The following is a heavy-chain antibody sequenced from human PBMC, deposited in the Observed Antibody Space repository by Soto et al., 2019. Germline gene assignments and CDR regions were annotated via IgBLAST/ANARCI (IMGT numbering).Heavy chain of an antibody. CDR1: GGTFSSYA. Sequence: SVEVSCKXSGGTFSSYAISWVRQATGQGLEWMGGIIPIFGTANYAQKFQGRVTITADESTSTAYMELSSLRSEDTAVYYCARDTAQYHWNYVLPLTYYYYGMDVWGQGTTVTVSS. CDR3: ARDTAQYHWNYVLPLTYYYYGMDV. V-gene: IGHV1-69*13. D-gene: IGHD1-7*01. CDR2: IIPIFGTA. J-gene: IGHJ6*02.